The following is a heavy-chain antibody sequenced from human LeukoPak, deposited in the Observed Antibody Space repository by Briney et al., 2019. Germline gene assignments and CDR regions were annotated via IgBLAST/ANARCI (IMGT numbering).Heavy chain of an antibody. V-gene: IGHV3-30-3*01. Sequence: GGSLRLSCAASGFTLSSYAMHWVRQAPGKGLEWVAVISYDGSNKYYADSVKGRFTISRDNSKNTLYLQMNSLRAEDTAVYYCARGGSYYDILDNWFDPWGQGTLVTVSS. J-gene: IGHJ5*02. CDR1: GFTLSSYA. CDR2: ISYDGSNK. CDR3: ARGGSYYDILDNWFDP. D-gene: IGHD3-9*01.